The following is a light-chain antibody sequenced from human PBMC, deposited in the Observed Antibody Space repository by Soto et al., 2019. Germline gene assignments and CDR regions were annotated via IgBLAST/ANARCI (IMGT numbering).Light chain of an antibody. CDR3: SSYTSGSTLVV. CDR1: SSDVGGYNY. V-gene: IGLV2-14*01. CDR2: DVS. J-gene: IGLJ2*01. Sequence: QSVLTQPASVSGSPGQSITISCTGTSSDVGGYNYVSWYQQYPGKAPKLMIYDVSYRPSGVSNRFSGSKSGNTASLTISGLQAEDEADYYCSSYTSGSTLVVFGGGTKLTVL.